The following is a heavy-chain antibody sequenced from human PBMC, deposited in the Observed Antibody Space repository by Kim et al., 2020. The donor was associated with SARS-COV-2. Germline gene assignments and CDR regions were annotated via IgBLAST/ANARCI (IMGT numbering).Heavy chain of an antibody. Sequence: SETLSLTCTVSGGSISSYYWSWIRQPPGKGLEWIGYIYYSGSTNYNPSLKSRVTISVDTSKNQFSLKLSSVTAADTAVYYCARVTEILWFGEPIMRFDP. CDR3: ARVTEILWFGEPIMRFDP. CDR2: IYYSGST. CDR1: GGSISSYY. D-gene: IGHD3-10*01. J-gene: IGHJ5*02. V-gene: IGHV4-59*13.